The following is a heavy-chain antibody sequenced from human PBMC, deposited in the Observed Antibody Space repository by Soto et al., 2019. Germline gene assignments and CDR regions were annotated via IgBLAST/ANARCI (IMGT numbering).Heavy chain of an antibody. D-gene: IGHD6-19*01. Sequence: QVKLQESGPGLVKPSETLSLTCTVSGAALSSGGYFWTWVRQPPGKGLEWLGYIYYSGGTNYNPSLKRRVTISLDKSKSQFSLRLRSVTAADTAVYYCTREQSDDNYFDPWGQGTLVTVSS. V-gene: IGHV4-61*08. CDR1: GAALSSGGYF. J-gene: IGHJ5*02. CDR2: IYYSGGT. CDR3: TREQSDDNYFDP.